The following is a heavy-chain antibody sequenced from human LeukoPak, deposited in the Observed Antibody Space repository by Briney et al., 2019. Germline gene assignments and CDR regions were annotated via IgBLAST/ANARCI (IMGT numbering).Heavy chain of an antibody. Sequence: SETLSLTCAVYGGSFSGYYWSWIRQPPGKGLEWIGEINHSGSTNYNPSLKSRVTISVDTSKNQFSLKLSSVTAADTAVYYCARVRNLRNWFDPWGPGTLVTVSS. V-gene: IGHV4-34*01. J-gene: IGHJ5*02. CDR2: INHSGST. CDR3: ARVRNLRNWFDP. CDR1: GGSFSGYY.